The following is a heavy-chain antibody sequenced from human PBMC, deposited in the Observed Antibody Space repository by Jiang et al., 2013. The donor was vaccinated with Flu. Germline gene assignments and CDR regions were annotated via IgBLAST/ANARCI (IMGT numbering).Heavy chain of an antibody. J-gene: IGHJ6*02. Sequence: GAEVKKPGSSVKVSCKASGGTFSSYAISWVRQAPGQGLEWMGGIIPIFGTANYAQKFQGRVTITADESTSTAYMELSSLRSEDTAVYYCARGKYYYDSSGYYYYYYGMDVWGQGTTVTVSS. CDR3: ARGKYYYDSSGYYYYYYGMDV. V-gene: IGHV1-69*01. CDR1: GGTFSSYA. CDR2: IIPIFGTA. D-gene: IGHD3-22*01.